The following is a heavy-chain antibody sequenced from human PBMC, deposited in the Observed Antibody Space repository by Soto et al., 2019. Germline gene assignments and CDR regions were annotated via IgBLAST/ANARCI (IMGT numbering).Heavy chain of an antibody. CDR1: GGSFSGYY. D-gene: IGHD3-10*01. J-gene: IGHJ5*02. Sequence: SETLSLTCAVYGGSFSGYYWSWIRQPPGKGLEWIGEINHSGSTNYNPSLKSRVTISVDTSKNQFSLKLSSVTAADTAVYYCARRRITMVRGVSNWFDPWGQGTLVTVSS. CDR2: INHSGST. CDR3: ARRRITMVRGVSNWFDP. V-gene: IGHV4-34*01.